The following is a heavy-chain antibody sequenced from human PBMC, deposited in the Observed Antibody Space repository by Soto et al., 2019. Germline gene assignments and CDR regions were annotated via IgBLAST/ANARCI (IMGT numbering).Heavy chain of an antibody. Sequence: GASVQVSCKSSGYTFTSYGIHWVRQAPGQRLEWTGWINAGNGNTKYSEKFQGRVTITRDTSASTAYLELSSLRSDDTAVYFCARGHSTDCSNGVCSFFYNHEMDVWGQGTTVTVSS. D-gene: IGHD2-8*01. V-gene: IGHV1-3*01. J-gene: IGHJ6*02. CDR3: ARGHSTDCSNGVCSFFYNHEMDV. CDR1: GYTFTSYG. CDR2: INAGNGNT.